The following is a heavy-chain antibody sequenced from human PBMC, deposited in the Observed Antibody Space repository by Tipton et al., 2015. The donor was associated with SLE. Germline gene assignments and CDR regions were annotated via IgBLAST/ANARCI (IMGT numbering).Heavy chain of an antibody. CDR2: IYYSGST. Sequence: TLSLTCTVSGGSISSYYWSWIRQPPGKGLEWIGYIYYSGSTNYNPSLNSRGTISVDTSKNQFSLKLSSATGPDTAVYYCASVRGRGYFQHWGQCSLVTVSS. J-gene: IGHJ1*01. CDR1: GGSISSYY. V-gene: IGHV4-59*01. CDR3: ASVRGRGYFQH.